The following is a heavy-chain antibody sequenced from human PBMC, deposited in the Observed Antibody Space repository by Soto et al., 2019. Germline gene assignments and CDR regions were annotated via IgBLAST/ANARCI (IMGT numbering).Heavy chain of an antibody. J-gene: IGHJ3*02. CDR2: IIPIFGTA. CDR1: GGTFSSYA. D-gene: IGHD2-21*02. Sequence: SVKVSCKASGGTFSSYAISWVRQAPGQGLEWMGGIIPIFGTANYAQKFQGRVTITADESTSTAYMELSSLRSEDTAVYYCARSANGDHDAFDIWGQGTMVTVSS. V-gene: IGHV1-69*13. CDR3: ARSANGDHDAFDI.